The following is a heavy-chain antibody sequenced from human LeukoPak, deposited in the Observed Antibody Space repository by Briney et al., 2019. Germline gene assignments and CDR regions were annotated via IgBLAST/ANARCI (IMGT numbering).Heavy chain of an antibody. V-gene: IGHV1-69*10. D-gene: IGHD3-9*01. Sequence: SVTVSCKASGGTFSSYAISWVRQAPGQGLEWMGRIIPILGIANYAQKFQGRVTITADKSTSTAYMELSSLRSEDTAVYYCARDGVTYYDILTGYSNLDYWGQGTLVTVSS. CDR2: IIPILGIA. J-gene: IGHJ4*02. CDR1: GGTFSSYA. CDR3: ARDGVTYYDILTGYSNLDY.